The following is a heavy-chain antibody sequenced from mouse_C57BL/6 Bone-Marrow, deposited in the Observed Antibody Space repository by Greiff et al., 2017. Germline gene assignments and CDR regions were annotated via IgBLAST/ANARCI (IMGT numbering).Heavy chain of an antibody. CDR2: IYPGSGST. D-gene: IGHD1-1*01. Sequence: QVQLKQPGAELVKPGASVKMSCKASGYTFTSYWITWVKTRPGQGLEWIGDIYPGSGSTNYNEKFQRKATLTVATSSSTAYMQLSSLTSEDAAVYYCAREFITTVVAKDWYFDVWGTGTTVTVSS. J-gene: IGHJ1*03. CDR3: AREFITTVVAKDWYFDV. CDR1: GYTFTSYW. V-gene: IGHV1-55*01.